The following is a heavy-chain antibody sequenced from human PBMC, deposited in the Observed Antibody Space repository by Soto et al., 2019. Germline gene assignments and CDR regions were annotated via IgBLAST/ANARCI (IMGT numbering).Heavy chain of an antibody. V-gene: IGHV4-39*07. CDR3: ARGTTVTTKIGYYYYYMDV. D-gene: IGHD4-17*01. Sequence: PSETLSLTCTVSGGSISSSSYYWGWIRQPPGKGLEWIGSIYHSGSTNYNPSLKSRVTISVDTSKNQFSLKLSSVTAADTAVYYCARGTTVTTKIGYYYYYMDVWGKGTTVTVSS. CDR2: IYHSGST. CDR1: GGSISSSSYY. J-gene: IGHJ6*03.